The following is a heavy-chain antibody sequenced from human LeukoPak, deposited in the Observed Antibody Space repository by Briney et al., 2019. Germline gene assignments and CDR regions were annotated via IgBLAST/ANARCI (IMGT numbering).Heavy chain of an antibody. CDR1: GFTFSSYA. J-gene: IGHJ4*02. CDR2: ISGSGGST. CDR3: AKKGGAYYYDSSGYYESFDY. Sequence: TGGSLRLSCAASGFTFSSYAMSWVRQAPGKGLEWVSAISGSGGSTYYADSVKGRFTISRDNSKNTLYLQMNSLRAEDTAVYYCAKKGGAYYYDSSGYYESFDYWGQGTLVTVSS. V-gene: IGHV3-23*01. D-gene: IGHD3-22*01.